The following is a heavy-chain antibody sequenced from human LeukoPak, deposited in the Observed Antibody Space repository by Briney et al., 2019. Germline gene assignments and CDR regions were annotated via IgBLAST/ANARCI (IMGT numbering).Heavy chain of an antibody. CDR2: VSGSRGET. CDR3: AKVASSGWSRFDS. D-gene: IGHD6-19*01. Sequence: PGGSLRLSYAASGFTFSRYAMNWVRPAPGKGLGWVSTVSGSRGETVYVCSVKGRLTISSDNSKNTLYLKMHSLRADDAAVYYCAKVASSGWSRFDSWGQGTLVTVSS. J-gene: IGHJ4*02. CDR1: GFTFSRYA. V-gene: IGHV3-23*01.